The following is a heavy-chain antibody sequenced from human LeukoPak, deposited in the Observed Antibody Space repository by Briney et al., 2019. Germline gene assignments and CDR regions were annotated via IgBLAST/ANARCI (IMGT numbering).Heavy chain of an antibody. D-gene: IGHD5-18*01. Sequence: GESLKISFKGSGYRFTSYWIGWGRQMPGKGLEWMGIIYPGDSDTRYSPSFQGQVPISADKSISTAYLQWSSLKASDTAMYYCARPTSGIQLWDRGYHWFDPWGQGTLVTVSS. CDR3: ARPTSGIQLWDRGYHWFDP. CDR1: GYRFTSYW. CDR2: IYPGDSDT. V-gene: IGHV5-51*01. J-gene: IGHJ5*02.